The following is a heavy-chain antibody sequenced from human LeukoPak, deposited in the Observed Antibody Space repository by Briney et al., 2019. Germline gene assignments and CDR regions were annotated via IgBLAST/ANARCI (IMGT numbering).Heavy chain of an antibody. V-gene: IGHV4-34*01. CDR1: GGSSSGYY. D-gene: IGHD2-15*01. CDR2: INHSGST. CDR3: ASRYCSGGSCPFDY. Sequence: SETLSLTCAVYGGSSSGYYWSWIRQPPGKGLEWIGEINHSGSTNYNPSLKSRVTISVDTSKNQFSLKLSSVTAADTAVYYCASRYCSGGSCPFDYWGQGTLVTVSS. J-gene: IGHJ4*02.